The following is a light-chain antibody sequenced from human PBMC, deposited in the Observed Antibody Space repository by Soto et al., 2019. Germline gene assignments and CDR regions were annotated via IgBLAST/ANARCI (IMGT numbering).Light chain of an antibody. CDR2: EGN. V-gene: IGLV2-23*03. Sequence: QSVLTQPASVSGSPGQSITISCAGTSSDVGSYNFVPWYQQHPGKAPKLMIYEGNKRPSGVSNRFSGSKSGNTASLTISGLQAADEADYYCCSYAGSSTFVVFGGGTKLTVL. CDR1: SSDVGSYNF. CDR3: CSYAGSSTFVV. J-gene: IGLJ2*01.